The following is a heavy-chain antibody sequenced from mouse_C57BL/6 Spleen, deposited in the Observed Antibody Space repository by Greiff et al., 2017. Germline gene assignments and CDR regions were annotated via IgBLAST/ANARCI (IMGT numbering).Heavy chain of an antibody. V-gene: IGHV1-4*01. J-gene: IGHJ1*03. Sequence: VQLQQSGAELARPGASVKMSCKASGYTFTSYTMHWVPQRPGQGLEWIGDINPSSGNTKYNQKFKDKATLTVDKSSSTAYMQLSSLTSEDSAIYYCARDYYGSCRYFDVWGTGTTVTVSS. CDR3: ARDYYGSCRYFDV. D-gene: IGHD1-1*01. CDR1: GYTFTSYT. CDR2: INPSSGNT.